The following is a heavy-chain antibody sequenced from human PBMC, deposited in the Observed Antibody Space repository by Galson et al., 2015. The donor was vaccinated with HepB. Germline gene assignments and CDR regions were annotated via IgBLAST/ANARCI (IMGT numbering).Heavy chain of an antibody. CDR3: AKESGDFTIFGVVETSIDY. V-gene: IGHV3-7*03. J-gene: IGHJ4*02. CDR1: GFTFSSYW. D-gene: IGHD3-3*01. Sequence: SLRLSCAASGFTFSSYWMSWVRQAPGKGLEWVANIKQDGSEKYYVDSVKGRFTISRDNAKNSLYLQMNSLRAEDTAVYYCAKESGDFTIFGVVETSIDYWGQGTLVTVSS. CDR2: IKQDGSEK.